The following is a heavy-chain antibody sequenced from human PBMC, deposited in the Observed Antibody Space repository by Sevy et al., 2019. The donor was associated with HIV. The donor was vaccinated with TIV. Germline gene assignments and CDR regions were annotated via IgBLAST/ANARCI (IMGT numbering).Heavy chain of an antibody. Sequence: SETLSLTCAVSGGSFSGYYWSWIRQPPGKGLEWIGEINHSGSTNYNPSLKSRVTISVDTSKNQFSLKLSSVTAADTAGYYCARENPGMLVTFDYWGQGTLVTVSS. J-gene: IGHJ4*02. CDR3: ARENPGMLVTFDY. CDR1: GGSFSGYY. V-gene: IGHV4-34*01. CDR2: INHSGST. D-gene: IGHD2-8*01.